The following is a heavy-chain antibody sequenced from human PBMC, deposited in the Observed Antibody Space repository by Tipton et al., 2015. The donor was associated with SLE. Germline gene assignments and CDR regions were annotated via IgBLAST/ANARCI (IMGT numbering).Heavy chain of an antibody. Sequence: SLRLSCAASGFTFSTYWMTWVRQAPGKGLEWVATISRDGSENYYVDSVKGRITISRDNAENSLYLQMDSLRAEDTAVYYCAKETFYGDYDYWGQGSLVTVSS. V-gene: IGHV3-7*05. CDR3: AKETFYGDYDY. CDR1: GFTFSTYW. J-gene: IGHJ4*02. CDR2: ISRDGSEN. D-gene: IGHD4-17*01.